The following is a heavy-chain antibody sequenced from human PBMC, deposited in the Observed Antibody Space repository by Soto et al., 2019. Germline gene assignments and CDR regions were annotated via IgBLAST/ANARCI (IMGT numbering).Heavy chain of an antibody. J-gene: IGHJ4*02. V-gene: IGHV3-23*01. CDR1: GFTFRNYA. CDR2: ISGSGGST. D-gene: IGHD6-13*01. CDR3: AKENGYSSSWFEFDY. Sequence: SGFTFRNYAMSWVRQAPGKGLEWVSAISGSGGSTYYADSVKGRFTISRDNSKNTLYLQMNSLRAEDTAVYYCAKENGYSSSWFEFDYWGQGTLVTVSS.